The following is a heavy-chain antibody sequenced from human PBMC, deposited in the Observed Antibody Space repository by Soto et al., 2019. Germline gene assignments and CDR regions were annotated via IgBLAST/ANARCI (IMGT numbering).Heavy chain of an antibody. CDR2: IYYSGST. J-gene: IGHJ3*02. V-gene: IGHV4-59*01. Sequence: SETLSLTCTVSGGSISSYYWSWIRQPPGKGLEWIGYIYYSGSTNYNPSLKSRVTIPVDTSKNQFSLKLSSVTAADTAVYYCARDNYYDSSGYSVAFDIWGQGTMVTVSS. CDR1: GGSISSYY. D-gene: IGHD3-22*01. CDR3: ARDNYYDSSGYSVAFDI.